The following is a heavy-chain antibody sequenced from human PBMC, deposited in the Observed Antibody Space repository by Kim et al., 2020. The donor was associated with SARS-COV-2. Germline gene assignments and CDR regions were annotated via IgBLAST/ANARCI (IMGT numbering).Heavy chain of an antibody. Sequence: GGSLRLSCAASGFSFSSYAMSWVRQAPGKGLEWISVIYTGGSTTYYADSVKGRFTISRDDSKNTLYLQMNSLRAEDTAVYYCATGQQWLSFYYYYGMDVWGQGTAVTVSS. V-gene: IGHV3-23*03. CDR3: ATGQQWLSFYYYYGMDV. D-gene: IGHD6-19*01. CDR1: GFSFSSYA. J-gene: IGHJ6*02. CDR2: IYTGGSTT.